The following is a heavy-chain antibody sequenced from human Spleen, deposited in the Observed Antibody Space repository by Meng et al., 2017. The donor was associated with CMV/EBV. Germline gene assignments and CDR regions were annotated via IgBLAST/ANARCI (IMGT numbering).Heavy chain of an antibody. V-gene: IGHV3-30*02. CDR2: VRYDGSNK. J-gene: IGHJ4*02. D-gene: IGHD3-22*01. CDR3: AKDDDSSDYYYAYH. Sequence: SGFTFSRYGMHWVRQAPGKGLDWVAFVRYDGSNKYYADSVKGRFTISRDNSKNTLYLQMNSLRAEDTAVYYCAKDDDSSDYYYAYHWGKGTLVTVSS. CDR1: GFTFSRYG.